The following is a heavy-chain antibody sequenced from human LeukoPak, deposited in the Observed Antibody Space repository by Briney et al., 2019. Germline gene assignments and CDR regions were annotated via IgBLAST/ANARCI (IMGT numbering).Heavy chain of an antibody. CDR1: GGSISSYY. Sequence: SETLSLTCTVSGGSISSYYWSWIRQPPGKGLEWIGYIYYSGSTNYNPSLKSRVTISVDTSKNQFSLKLSSVTAADTAVYYCARDHSQWREGFDPWGQGTLVTVSS. J-gene: IGHJ5*02. CDR3: ARDHSQWREGFDP. V-gene: IGHV4-59*01. D-gene: IGHD6-19*01. CDR2: IYYSGST.